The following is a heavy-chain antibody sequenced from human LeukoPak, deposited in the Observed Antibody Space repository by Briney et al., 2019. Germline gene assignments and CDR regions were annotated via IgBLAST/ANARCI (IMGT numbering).Heavy chain of an antibody. CDR3: ARSHRGDLDPVLLWFGELSQFDY. CDR2: IGVSVGST. V-gene: IGHV3-23*01. J-gene: IGHJ4*02. D-gene: IGHD3-10*01. Sequence: PGGSLRLSCAASGFTFSSYAMSWVRQAPGKGLEWVSGIGVSVGSTHYADSVKGRFTISRDKSKNSLYLQMNSLRAEDTAVYYCARSHRGDLDPVLLWFGELSQFDYWGQGTLVTVSS. CDR1: GFTFSSYA.